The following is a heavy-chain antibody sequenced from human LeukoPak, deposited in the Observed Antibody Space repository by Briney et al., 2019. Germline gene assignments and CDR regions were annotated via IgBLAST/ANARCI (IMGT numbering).Heavy chain of an antibody. CDR2: ISYDGSNK. V-gene: IGHV3-30-3*01. CDR3: ARGWDSYGYAEYYFDY. CDR1: GFTFSSYA. J-gene: IGHJ4*02. Sequence: PGGSLRLSCAASGFTFSSYAMPWVRQAPGKGLEWVAVISYDGSNKYYADSVKGRFTISGDNSKNTLYLQMNSLRAEDTAVYYCARGWDSYGYAEYYFDYWGQGTLVTVSS. D-gene: IGHD5-18*01.